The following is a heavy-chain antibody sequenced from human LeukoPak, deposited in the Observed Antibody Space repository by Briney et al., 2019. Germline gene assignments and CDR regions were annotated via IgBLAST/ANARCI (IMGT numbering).Heavy chain of an antibody. CDR3: AREGEYCSSTSCAHPFDY. CDR1: GFTFSNYW. J-gene: IGHJ4*02. V-gene: IGHV3-7*01. D-gene: IGHD2-2*01. Sequence: GGSLRLSCAASGFTFSNYWMSWVRQAPGKGLEWVANIKQDGSEKSYVGSVKGRFTISRDNAKNSLYLQMNSLRAEDTAVYYCAREGEYCSSTSCAHPFDYWGQGTLVTVSS. CDR2: IKQDGSEK.